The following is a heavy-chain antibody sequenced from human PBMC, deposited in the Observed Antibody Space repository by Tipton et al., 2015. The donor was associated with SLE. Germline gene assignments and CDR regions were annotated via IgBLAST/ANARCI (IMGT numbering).Heavy chain of an antibody. CDR3: ARGPLLWFGEFRWFDP. Sequence: TLSLTCTVSGGSISSHYWSWIRQPPGKGLEWIGYIYYSGSTNYNPSLKSRVTISVDTSKNQFSLKLSSVTAADTAVYYCARGPLLWFGEFRWFDPWGQGTLVTVSS. V-gene: IGHV4-59*11. D-gene: IGHD3-10*01. CDR1: GGSISSHY. J-gene: IGHJ5*02. CDR2: IYYSGST.